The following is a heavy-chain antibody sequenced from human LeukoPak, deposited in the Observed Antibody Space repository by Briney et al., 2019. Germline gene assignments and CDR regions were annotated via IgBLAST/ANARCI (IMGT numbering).Heavy chain of an antibody. D-gene: IGHD3-16*01. V-gene: IGHV3-21*01. CDR2: ISSSSSYI. CDR3: ARDLRGMRYYYGMDV. CDR1: GFTFSSYS. Sequence: GSLRLSCAASGFTFSSYSMNWVRQAPGKGLEWVSSISSSSSYIYYADSVKGRFTISRDNAKNSLYLQMNSLRAEDTAVYYCARDLRGMRYYYGMDVWGQGTTVTVSS. J-gene: IGHJ6*02.